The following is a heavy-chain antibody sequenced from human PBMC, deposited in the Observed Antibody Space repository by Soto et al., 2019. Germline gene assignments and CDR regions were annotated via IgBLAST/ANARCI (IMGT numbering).Heavy chain of an antibody. CDR2: IIPIFATT. Sequence: QVQLVQSGAEVKKPGSSVKVSCKASGGTFSSYAISWVRQAPGQGLEWMGGIIPIFATTNYAQKFQGRVTITADESTGTAYMNLSSLRSEDTAVYYCARVLPTTVTTDYYYYGMDVWGRGTTVTVSS. J-gene: IGHJ6*02. CDR3: ARVLPTTVTTDYYYYGMDV. CDR1: GGTFSSYA. V-gene: IGHV1-69*01. D-gene: IGHD4-17*01.